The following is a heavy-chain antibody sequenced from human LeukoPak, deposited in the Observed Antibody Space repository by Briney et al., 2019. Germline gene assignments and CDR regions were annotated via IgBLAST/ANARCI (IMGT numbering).Heavy chain of an antibody. CDR3: ARAPGYSSSQSDY. V-gene: IGHV1-2*02. Sequence: ASVKVSCKASGYTFTGYYMHWVRQAPGQGLEWMGWINPNSGGTNYAQKFQGRVTMTRDTSINTAYMELSRLRSDDTAVYYCARAPGYSSSQSDYWGQGTLVTVSS. D-gene: IGHD6-13*01. CDR2: INPNSGGT. CDR1: GYTFTGYY. J-gene: IGHJ4*02.